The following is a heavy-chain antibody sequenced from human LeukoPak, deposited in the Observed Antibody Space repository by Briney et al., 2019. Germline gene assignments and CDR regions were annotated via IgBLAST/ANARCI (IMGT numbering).Heavy chain of an antibody. V-gene: IGHV4-59*08. CDR3: PPHPYRGPDY. CDR1: GVSISSHY. J-gene: IGHJ4*01. Sequence: SETLSLTCTFSGVSISSHYWSWIRQPPGKGLEWIGYIYYTGSTDYNPSLKSRVTISLDTSRNQFSLKLTSVTAADTAAYYCPPHPYRGPDYWGHASLVTVSS. D-gene: IGHD2-21*01. CDR2: IYYTGST.